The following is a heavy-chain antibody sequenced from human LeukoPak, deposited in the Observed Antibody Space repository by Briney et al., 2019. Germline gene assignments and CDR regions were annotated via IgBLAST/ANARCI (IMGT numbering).Heavy chain of an antibody. CDR3: ARRAGAYSHPYDY. J-gene: IGHJ4*02. V-gene: IGHV3-53*01. CDR2: IYSDNT. Sequence: PGGSLRLSCAASGFSFSMYSMSWIRQAPGKGLEWVSFIYSDNTHYSDSVKGRFTISRDNSKNTLYLQMNSLRAEDTAVYYCARRAGAYSHPYDYWGQGTLVTVSS. D-gene: IGHD4/OR15-4a*01. CDR1: GFSFSMYS.